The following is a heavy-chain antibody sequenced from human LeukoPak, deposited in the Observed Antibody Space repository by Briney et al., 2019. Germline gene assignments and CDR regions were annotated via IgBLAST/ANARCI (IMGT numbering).Heavy chain of an antibody. J-gene: IGHJ4*02. CDR2: IIPIFGTA. V-gene: IGHV1-69*13. D-gene: IGHD5-24*01. Sequence: GASVKVSCKASGGTFSSYAMSWVRQAPGQGLEWMGGIIPIFGTANYAQKFQGRVTITADESTSTAYMELSSLRSEDTAVYYCARDRGEMATIYSWGQGTLVTVSS. CDR1: GGTFSSYA. CDR3: ARDRGEMATIYS.